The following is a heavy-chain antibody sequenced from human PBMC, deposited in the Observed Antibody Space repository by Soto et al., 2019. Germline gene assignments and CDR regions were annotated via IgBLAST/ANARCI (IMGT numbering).Heavy chain of an antibody. V-gene: IGHV4-59*01. CDR1: GGSISSCY. D-gene: IGHD6-19*01. J-gene: IGHJ4*02. CDR3: ARRDIAVAGTGYFDY. Sequence: SETLSLTCTVSGGSISSCYWSWIRQSPGKGLEWIGYIYNSGSTNYNPSLKSRVTISVDTSKNQFSLKLSSVTAADTAVYFCARRDIAVAGTGYFDYWGQGTLVNV. CDR2: IYNSGST.